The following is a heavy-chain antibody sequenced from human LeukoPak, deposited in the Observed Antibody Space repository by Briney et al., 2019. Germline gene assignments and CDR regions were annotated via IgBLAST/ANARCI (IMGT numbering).Heavy chain of an antibody. D-gene: IGHD6-13*01. V-gene: IGHV5-51*01. CDR2: IYPGDSDT. CDR1: GYSFTSYW. CDR3: ASQGGIAAAGILYFQH. Sequence: GESLKISCKGSGYSFTSYWIGWVRQMPGKGLEWKGIIYPGDSDTRYSPSFQGQVTISADKSISTAYLQWSSLKASDTAMYYCASQGGIAAAGILYFQHWGQGTLVTVSS. J-gene: IGHJ1*01.